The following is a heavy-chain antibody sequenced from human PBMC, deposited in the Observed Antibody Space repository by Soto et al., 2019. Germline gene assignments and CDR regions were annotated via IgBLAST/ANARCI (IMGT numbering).Heavy chain of an antibody. J-gene: IGHJ6*03. CDR3: AKETTYYDFLIGEGGYMDV. V-gene: IGHV3-23*01. D-gene: IGHD3-3*01. Sequence: EVQLLESGGGLVQPGGSLRLSCAASGFTFSSYAMSWVRQAPGKGLEWVSAISGSGGSTYYADSVKGRFTISRDNSKNTLYLQMNSLRAEDTAVYYCAKETTYYDFLIGEGGYMDVCRKGTTVTVSS. CDR1: GFTFSSYA. CDR2: ISGSGGST.